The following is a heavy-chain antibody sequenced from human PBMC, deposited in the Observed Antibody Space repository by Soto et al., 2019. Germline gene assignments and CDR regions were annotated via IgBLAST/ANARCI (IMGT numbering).Heavy chain of an antibody. CDR3: AKDRLAGNFDY. CDR2: ISATGGST. J-gene: IGHJ4*02. Sequence: EVQVLDSGGGLVQPGGSLRLSCAASGFTFNNYAMNWVRQAPGKGLEWVATISATGGSTYYADSVKGRFTISRDNSKNTLYLQMNGLRVEDTAVYYCAKDRLAGNFDYWGQGTQVTGSS. V-gene: IGHV3-23*01. CDR1: GFTFNNYA.